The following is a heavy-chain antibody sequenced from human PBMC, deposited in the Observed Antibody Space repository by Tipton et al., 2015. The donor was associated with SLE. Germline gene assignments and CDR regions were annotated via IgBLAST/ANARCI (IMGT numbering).Heavy chain of an antibody. D-gene: IGHD3-10*01. CDR2: INHSGST. Sequence: TLSLTCAVYGGSFSGYYWSWIRQPPGKGLEWIGEINHSGSTNYNPSLKSRVTISVDTSKYQFSLKLSSVTAADTAVYYCARLYYGLRGGYWGQGTLVTVSS. V-gene: IGHV4-34*01. J-gene: IGHJ4*02. CDR1: GGSFSGYY. CDR3: ARLYYGLRGGY.